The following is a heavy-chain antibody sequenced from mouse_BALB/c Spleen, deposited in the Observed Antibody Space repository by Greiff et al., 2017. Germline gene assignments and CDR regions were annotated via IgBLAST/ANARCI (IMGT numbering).Heavy chain of an antibody. V-gene: IGHV1S81*02. J-gene: IGHJ3*01. Sequence: QVQLKQSGAELVKPGASVKLSCKASGYTFTSYYMYWVKQRPGQGLEWIGEINPSNGGTNFNEKFKSKATLTVDKSSSTAYMQLSSLTSEDSAVYYCTREDYDGFAYWGQGTLVTVSA. CDR2: INPSNGGT. CDR1: GYTFTSYY. D-gene: IGHD2-4*01. CDR3: TREDYDGFAY.